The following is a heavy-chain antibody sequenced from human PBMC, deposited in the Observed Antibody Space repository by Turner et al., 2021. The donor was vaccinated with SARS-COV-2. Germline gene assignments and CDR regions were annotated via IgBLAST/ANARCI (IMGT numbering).Heavy chain of an antibody. D-gene: IGHD5-18*01. V-gene: IGHV4-39*01. CDR1: GGSISSSSYY. Sequence: LQLQESDPGLVKPSETLSLTCTVSGGSISSSSYYWGWIRQPPGKGLEWIGNIYYRGSAYNNPSRKSRVTISVDPSKNQFSLKLTSVTAEDTAVYYCARLMDTAMDYYGTDVWGQGTTVTVSS. J-gene: IGHJ6*02. CDR3: ARLMDTAMDYYGTDV. CDR2: IYYRGSA.